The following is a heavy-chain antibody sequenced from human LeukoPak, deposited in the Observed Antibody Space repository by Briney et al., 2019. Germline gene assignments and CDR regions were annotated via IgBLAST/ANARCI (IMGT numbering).Heavy chain of an antibody. J-gene: IGHJ6*03. Sequence: SQTLSLTCTVSGGSISSRSYYWGWIRQPPGQGLEWIGRISYSGNTYYSPSLKSRGTMSVYTSKNHFSLRLTSVTAADTAVYYCARLTHSYYSVTSGYYPYYYMDVWGKGTTVTVTS. D-gene: IGHD3-22*01. CDR1: GGSISSRSYY. V-gene: IGHV4-39*02. CDR2: ISYSGNT. CDR3: ARLTHSYYSVTSGYYPYYYMDV.